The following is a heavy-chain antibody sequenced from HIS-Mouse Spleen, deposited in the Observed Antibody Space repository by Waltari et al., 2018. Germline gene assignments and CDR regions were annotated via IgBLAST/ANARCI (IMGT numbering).Heavy chain of an antibody. D-gene: IGHD3-16*01. CDR2: IYYSGST. Sequence: QVQLQESGPGLVKPSETLSLTCTVSGGSISSYYWRWIRQPPGQGLEWGGYIYYSGSTNYNPSLKSRVTISVDTSKNQFSLKLSSVTAADTAVYYCARRDGGDFIWFDPWGQGTLVTVSS. CDR1: GGSISSYY. CDR3: ARRDGGDFIWFDP. V-gene: IGHV4-59*01. J-gene: IGHJ5*02.